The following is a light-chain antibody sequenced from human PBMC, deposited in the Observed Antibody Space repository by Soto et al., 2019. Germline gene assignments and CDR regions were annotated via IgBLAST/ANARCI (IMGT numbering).Light chain of an antibody. CDR1: QSVFNN. Sequence: EIVLTQSPGTLSFSPGERATLSCRASQSVFNNHIGWYQQKPGQAPRLLIHGASTRAPGFPARFSGSGSGTEFTLTISSLKSEDFAVYYCQQYNNWPWTFGQGTKVDIK. CDR2: GAS. V-gene: IGKV3-15*01. J-gene: IGKJ1*01. CDR3: QQYNNWPWT.